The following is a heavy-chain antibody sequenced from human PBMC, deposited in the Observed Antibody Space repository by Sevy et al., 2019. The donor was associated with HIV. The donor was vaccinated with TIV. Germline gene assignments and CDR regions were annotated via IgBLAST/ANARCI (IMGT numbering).Heavy chain of an antibody. CDR1: GDFISTYY. Sequence: SETLSLSCSFSGDFISTYYWTWIRQAPGKGVDWIGSIQYSGTTNYNPSLKSRVTISIDPSKNQFSLNLSSVTAADTAVYFCARGFAIEGLYFDFWGQGILVTVSS. V-gene: IGHV4-59*13. CDR2: IQYSGTT. CDR3: ARGFAIEGLYFDF. J-gene: IGHJ4*02. D-gene: IGHD3-9*01.